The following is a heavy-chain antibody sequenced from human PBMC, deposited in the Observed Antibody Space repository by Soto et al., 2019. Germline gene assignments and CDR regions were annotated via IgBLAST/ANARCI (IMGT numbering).Heavy chain of an antibody. Sequence: PSVKVSCKASGYTFTSYDINWVRQATGQGLEWMGWMNPNSGNTGYAQKFQGRVTMTRNTSISTAYMELSSLRSEDTAVYYCARTPNWNDDAFDIWGQGTMVTVSS. J-gene: IGHJ3*02. CDR3: ARTPNWNDDAFDI. V-gene: IGHV1-8*01. CDR2: MNPNSGNT. D-gene: IGHD1-1*01. CDR1: GYTFTSYD.